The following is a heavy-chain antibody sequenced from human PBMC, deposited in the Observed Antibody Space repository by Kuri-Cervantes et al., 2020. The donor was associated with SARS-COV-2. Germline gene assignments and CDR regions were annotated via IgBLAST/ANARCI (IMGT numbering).Heavy chain of an antibody. Sequence: GESLKISCVASGFTFSNYVIHWVRQAPGKGLEWVAVIWYDGENEYYAGSVKGRFTISRDNSKNTVSLHMNSLRAEDTAMYYCARGAANYYYRDVWGKGTTVTVSS. CDR2: IWYDGENE. D-gene: IGHD2-15*01. V-gene: IGHV3-33*08. J-gene: IGHJ6*03. CDR3: ARGAANYYYRDV. CDR1: GFTFSNYV.